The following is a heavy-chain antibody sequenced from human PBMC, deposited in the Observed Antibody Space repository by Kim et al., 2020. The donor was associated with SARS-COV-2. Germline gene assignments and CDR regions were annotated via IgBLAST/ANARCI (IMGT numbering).Heavy chain of an antibody. D-gene: IGHD1-26*01. V-gene: IGHV4-59*01. Sequence: SETLSLTCTVSGGSISSYYWSWIRQPPGKGLEWIGYIYYSGSTNYNPSLKSRVTISVDTSKNQFSLKLSSVTAADTAVYYCARGGTGSSPYNWFDPWGQGTLVTVSS. J-gene: IGHJ5*02. CDR1: GGSISSYY. CDR3: ARGGTGSSPYNWFDP. CDR2: IYYSGST.